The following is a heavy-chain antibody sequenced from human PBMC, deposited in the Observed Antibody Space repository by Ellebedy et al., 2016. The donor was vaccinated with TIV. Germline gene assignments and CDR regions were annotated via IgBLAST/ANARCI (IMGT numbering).Heavy chain of an antibody. CDR3: AKDGGSSSQNWFDP. CDR2: ISWNSGSI. D-gene: IGHD6-13*01. J-gene: IGHJ5*02. V-gene: IGHV3-9*01. Sequence: SLKISCAASGFTFDDYAMHWVRQAPGKGLEWVSGISWNSGSIGYADSVKGRFTISRDNAKNSLYLQMNSLRAEDTALYYCAKDGGSSSQNWFDPWGQGTLVTVSS. CDR1: GFTFDDYA.